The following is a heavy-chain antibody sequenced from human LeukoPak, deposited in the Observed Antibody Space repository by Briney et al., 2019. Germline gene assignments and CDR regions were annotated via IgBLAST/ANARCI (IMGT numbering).Heavy chain of an antibody. CDR1: GFTFSTYA. J-gene: IGHJ4*02. Sequence: GGSLTLPCAASGFTFSTYAMHWVRQAPGKGLEWVADISYNGSNKYYADSVNGRFTLSRDNCENTLYLQMSSLSAEETAVYYCARTTTPHYYGSGSYALGYWGQGTLVTVPS. V-gene: IGHV3-30-3*01. CDR3: ARTTTPHYYGSGSYALGY. D-gene: IGHD3-10*01. CDR2: ISYNGSNK.